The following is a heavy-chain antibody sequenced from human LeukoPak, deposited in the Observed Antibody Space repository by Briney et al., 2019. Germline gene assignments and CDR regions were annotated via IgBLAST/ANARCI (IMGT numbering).Heavy chain of an antibody. CDR2: IYHSGST. J-gene: IGHJ4*02. CDR1: GGSISSGGYS. Sequence: PSETLSLTCAVSGGSISSGGYSWSWIRQPPGKGLEWIGYIYHSGSTYYNPSLKSRVTISVDRSKNQFSLKLSSVTAADTAVYYCARQHYTTPPDYWGQGTLVTVSS. V-gene: IGHV4-30-2*01. CDR3: ARQHYTTPPDY. D-gene: IGHD4-17*01.